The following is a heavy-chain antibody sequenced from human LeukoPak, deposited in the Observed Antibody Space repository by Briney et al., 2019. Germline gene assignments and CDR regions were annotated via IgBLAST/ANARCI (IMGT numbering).Heavy chain of an antibody. V-gene: IGHV1-18*01. CDR1: GGTFSSYA. CDR3: ASDDYDFWSGYPAPIDY. J-gene: IGHJ4*02. CDR2: ISAYNGNT. D-gene: IGHD3-3*01. Sequence: ASVKVSCKASGGTFSSYAISWVRQAPGQGLEWMGWISAYNGNTNYAQKLQGRVTMTTDTSTSTAYMELRSLRSDDTAVYYCASDDYDFWSGYPAPIDYWGQGTLVTVSS.